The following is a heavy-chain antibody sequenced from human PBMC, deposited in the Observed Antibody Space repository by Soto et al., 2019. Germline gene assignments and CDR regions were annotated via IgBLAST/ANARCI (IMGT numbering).Heavy chain of an antibody. J-gene: IGHJ5*02. D-gene: IGHD3-3*01. Sequence: SVKVSCKASGFTFSRSAVQWVRQARGQRLEWIGWIAVGSGNTKYAQKFQERVTITRDMSTNTAYLELSSLRSEDTAVYYCAAVENYDFWSGSRYWFDPWGQGTLVTVS. CDR2: IAVGSGNT. CDR1: GFTFSRSA. V-gene: IGHV1-58*01. CDR3: AAVENYDFWSGSRYWFDP.